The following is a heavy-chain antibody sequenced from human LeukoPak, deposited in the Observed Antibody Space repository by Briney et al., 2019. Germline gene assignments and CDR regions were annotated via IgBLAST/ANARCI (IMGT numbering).Heavy chain of an antibody. Sequence: SQTLSLTCTVSGGSISSGSYYWSWIRQPAGTGLEWIGRIYTTGRTIYNPSLKSQVTISINTSKNQFSLKLTSVTATDTAMYYCARESLEFRFFDFWGQGALVTVSS. V-gene: IGHV4-61*02. D-gene: IGHD1-1*01. CDR3: ARESLEFRFFDF. CDR1: GGSISSGSYY. CDR2: IYTTGRT. J-gene: IGHJ4*02.